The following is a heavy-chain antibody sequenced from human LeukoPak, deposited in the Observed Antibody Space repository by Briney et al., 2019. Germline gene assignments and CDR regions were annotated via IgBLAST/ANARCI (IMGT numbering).Heavy chain of an antibody. CDR1: GGSISSYY. CDR3: ARGYYDSSGYLLYYYYYYMDV. D-gene: IGHD3-22*01. J-gene: IGHJ6*03. Sequence: SETLSLTCTVSGGSISSYYWSWIRQPPGKGLEWIGYIYYSGSTNYNPSLKSRVTISVDTSKNQFSLKLSSVTAADTAVYYCARGYYDSSGYLLYYYYYYMDVWGKGTTVTISS. CDR2: IYYSGST. V-gene: IGHV4-59*01.